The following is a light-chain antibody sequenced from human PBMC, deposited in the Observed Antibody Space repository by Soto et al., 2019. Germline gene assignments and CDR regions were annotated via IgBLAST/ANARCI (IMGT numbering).Light chain of an antibody. CDR2: DVS. V-gene: IGLV2-23*02. CDR3: CSYAGSSTTYV. Sequence: QSVLTQPASVSGSPGQSITISCTGTSSDIGSYSLVSWYQHHPGKAPKLMIYDVSKRPSGVSNRFSASKSGNTASLTISGLQAEDEADYYCCSYAGSSTTYVFGTGTKVTV. J-gene: IGLJ1*01. CDR1: SSDIGSYSL.